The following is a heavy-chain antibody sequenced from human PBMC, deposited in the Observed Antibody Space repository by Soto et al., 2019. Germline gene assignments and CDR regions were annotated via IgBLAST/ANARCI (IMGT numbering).Heavy chain of an antibody. CDR3: AKVGYSSPGVDY. V-gene: IGHV3-23*01. Sequence: SGGSLRLSCAASGFTFSSYAMSWVRQAPGKGLEWVSAISGSGGSTYYADSVKGRFTISRDNSKNTLYLQMNSLRAEDTAVYYCAKVGYSSPGVDYWGQGTLVTVSS. CDR1: GFTFSSYA. CDR2: ISGSGGST. J-gene: IGHJ4*02. D-gene: IGHD6-13*01.